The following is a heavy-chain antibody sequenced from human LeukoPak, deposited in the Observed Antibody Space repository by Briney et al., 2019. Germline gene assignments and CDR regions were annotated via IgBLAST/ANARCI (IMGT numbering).Heavy chain of an antibody. CDR1: GFTFSTYW. V-gene: IGHV3-7*01. J-gene: IGHJ4*02. CDR3: ARAHAGRDY. CDR2: IRQDGSEA. Sequence: GRSLRLSCAASGFTFSTYWMSWVRQAPGKGLEWVADIRQDGSEAYYVDSVKGRFTLSRDNAKNSLYLQMNSLRAEDTAVYYCARAHAGRDYWGQGTLVTVSS.